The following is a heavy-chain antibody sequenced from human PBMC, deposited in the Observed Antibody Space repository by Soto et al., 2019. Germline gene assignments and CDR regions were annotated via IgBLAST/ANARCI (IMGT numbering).Heavy chain of an antibody. CDR2: INPSGGST. Sequence: QVQLVQSGAEVKKPGASVKVSCKASGYTFTSYYMHWVRQAPGQGLEWMGKINPSGGSTSYAQKFQGRVTMTRDTSTSTVYMELSSLRSEDTTVYYCARSLAATIDYWGQGTLVTVSS. V-gene: IGHV1-46*03. J-gene: IGHJ4*02. D-gene: IGHD6-6*01. CDR3: ARSLAATIDY. CDR1: GYTFTSYY.